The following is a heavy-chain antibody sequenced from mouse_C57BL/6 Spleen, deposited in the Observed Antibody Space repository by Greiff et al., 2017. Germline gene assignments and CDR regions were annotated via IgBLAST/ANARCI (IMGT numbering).Heavy chain of an antibody. CDR3: ARRFFGGSSYYFDY. CDR2: ISGGGGNT. D-gene: IGHD1-1*01. J-gene: IGHJ2*01. V-gene: IGHV5-9*01. Sequence: EVKLVESGGGLVKPGGSLKLSCAASGFTFSSYTMSWVRQTPEKRLEWVATISGGGGNTYYPDSVKGRFTISRDNAKNTLYLQMSGLRSEDTALYYCARRFFGGSSYYFDYWGQGTTLTVSS. CDR1: GFTFSSYT.